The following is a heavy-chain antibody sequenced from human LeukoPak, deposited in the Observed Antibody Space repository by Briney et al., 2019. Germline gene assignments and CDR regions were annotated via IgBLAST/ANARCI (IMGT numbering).Heavy chain of an antibody. V-gene: IGHV4-59*01. CDR1: GGSISSYY. Sequence: SETLSLTCSVSGGSISSYYWSWIRQPPGKGLEWIGYIYYSGRTSYNPSLKSRVTISVDTSKNQFSLRLSSVTAADTAVYYCARDLAAAGTSWFDPWGQGTLVTVSS. CDR2: IYYSGRT. CDR3: ARDLAAAGTSWFDP. J-gene: IGHJ5*02. D-gene: IGHD6-13*01.